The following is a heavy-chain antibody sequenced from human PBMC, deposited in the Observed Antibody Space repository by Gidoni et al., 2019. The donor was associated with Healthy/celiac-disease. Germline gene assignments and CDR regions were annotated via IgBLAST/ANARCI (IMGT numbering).Heavy chain of an antibody. D-gene: IGHD1-26*01. Sequence: EVQLVESGGGLVKPGGSLRLSCAASGFTFSSYSMNWVRQAPGKGLEWVSSISSSSSYIYYADSVKGRFTISRDNAKNSLYLQMNSLRAEDTAVYYCARDDGVGALLFDYWGQGTLVTVSS. V-gene: IGHV3-21*01. CDR1: GFTFSSYS. J-gene: IGHJ4*02. CDR3: ARDDGVGALLFDY. CDR2: ISSSSSYI.